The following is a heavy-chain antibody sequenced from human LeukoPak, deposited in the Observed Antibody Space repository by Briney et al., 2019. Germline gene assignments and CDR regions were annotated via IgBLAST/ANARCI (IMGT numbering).Heavy chain of an antibody. CDR2: VRSKANSYAT. J-gene: IGHJ4*02. CDR1: GFTVSSNY. CDR3: TSRGYGSGSYYNCGY. V-gene: IGHV3-73*01. D-gene: IGHD3-10*01. Sequence: GGSLRLSCAASGFTVSSNYMSWVRQASGKGLEWVGRVRSKANSYATAYAASVKGRFIISRDDSKSTAYLQMNSLKTEDTAVYYCTSRGYGSGSYYNCGYWGQGTLVTVSS.